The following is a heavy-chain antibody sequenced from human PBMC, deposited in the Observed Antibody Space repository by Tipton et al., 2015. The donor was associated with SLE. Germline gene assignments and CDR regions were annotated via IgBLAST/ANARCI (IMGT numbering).Heavy chain of an antibody. CDR2: KWYDGSNK. J-gene: IGHJ6*04. Sequence: SLRLSCAASGFTFSSYGMHWVRQAPGKGLEWVAVKWYDGSNKYYADSVKGRFTISRDNSKNTLYLQMNSLRAEDTAVYYCARVPVRTTGGFGRFRMDVWGKGTTVTVSS. V-gene: IGHV3-33*08. CDR1: GFTFSSYG. D-gene: IGHD1-1*01. CDR3: ARVPVRTTGGFGRFRMDV.